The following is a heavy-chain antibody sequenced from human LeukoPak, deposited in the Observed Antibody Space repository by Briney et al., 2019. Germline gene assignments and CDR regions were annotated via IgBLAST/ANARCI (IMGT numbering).Heavy chain of an antibody. J-gene: IGHJ4*02. CDR3: ARHLPGGDFWSGYSNPFDY. CDR1: GGSISSSSYY. D-gene: IGHD3-3*01. V-gene: IGHV4-39*01. Sequence: SSETLSLTCTVSGGSISSSSYYWGWIRQPPGKGLEWIGSIYYSGSTYYNPSLKSRVTISVDTSKNQFSLKLSSVTAADTAVYYCARHLPGGDFWSGYSNPFDYWGQGTLVTVSS. CDR2: IYYSGST.